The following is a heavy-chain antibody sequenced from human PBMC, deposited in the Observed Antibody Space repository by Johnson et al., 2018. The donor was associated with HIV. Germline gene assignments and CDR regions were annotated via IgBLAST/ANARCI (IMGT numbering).Heavy chain of an antibody. CDR1: GFTFSSYD. V-gene: IGHV3-13*01. J-gene: IGHJ3*01. D-gene: IGHD3-3*01. CDR2: IGTAGDT. Sequence: VQLVESGGGLVQPGGSLRLSCAASGFTFSSYDMHWVHQVTGKGLEWVSAIGTAGDTYYPGSVTGRFTISRDNAKNSLYLQMNSLRAEDTALYYCARPIFGIVSSPVDAFGVWGQGTMVTVSS. CDR3: ARPIFGIVSSPVDAFGV.